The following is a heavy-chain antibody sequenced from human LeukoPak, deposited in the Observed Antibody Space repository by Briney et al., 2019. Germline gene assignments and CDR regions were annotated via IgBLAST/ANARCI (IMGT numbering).Heavy chain of an antibody. CDR3: AKGGCSSTSCYPPGYYYGMDV. Sequence: HTGGSLRLSRAASGFTFSSYAMSWVRQAPGKGLEWVSAISGSGGSTYYADSVKGRFTISRDNSKNTLYLQMNSLRAEDTAVYYCAKGGCSSTSCYPPGYYYGMDVWGQGTTVTVSS. J-gene: IGHJ6*02. D-gene: IGHD2-2*01. CDR2: ISGSGGST. CDR1: GFTFSSYA. V-gene: IGHV3-23*01.